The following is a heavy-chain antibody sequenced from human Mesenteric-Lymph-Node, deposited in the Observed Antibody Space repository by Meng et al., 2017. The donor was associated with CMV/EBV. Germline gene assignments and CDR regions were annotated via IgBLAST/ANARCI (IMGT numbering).Heavy chain of an antibody. D-gene: IGHD5-18*01. V-gene: IGHV4-34*01. CDR1: GGSFSGYY. CDR3: ARGRGGYSYGSYFDY. J-gene: IGHJ4*02. Sequence: VYGGSFSGYYWSWIRQPPGKGLEWIGEINHSGSTNYNPSLKSRVTISVDTSKNQCSLKLSSVTAADTAVYYCARGRGGYSYGSYFDYWGQGTLVTVSS. CDR2: INHSGST.